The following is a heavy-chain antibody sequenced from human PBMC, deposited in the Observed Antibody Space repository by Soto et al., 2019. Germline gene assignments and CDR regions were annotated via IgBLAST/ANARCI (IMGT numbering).Heavy chain of an antibody. CDR3: AKDRGPCSGNKCSSLYYYYGMDV. CDR2: VSWNSEIV. Sequence: EVQLVESGGGLVQPGRSLRLSCEACGFKFGDYAMHWIRQAPGKGLEWVSGVSWNSEIVGYADSVKGRFTISRDNAKNSLYLEMNSLRTEDTALYYCAKDRGPCSGNKCSSLYYYYGMDVWGQGTTVTVSS. V-gene: IGHV3-9*01. J-gene: IGHJ6*02. CDR1: GFKFGDYA. D-gene: IGHD2-15*01.